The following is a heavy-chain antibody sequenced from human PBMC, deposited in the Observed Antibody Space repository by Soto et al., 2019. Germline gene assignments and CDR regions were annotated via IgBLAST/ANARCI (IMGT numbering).Heavy chain of an antibody. V-gene: IGHV1-18*01. CDR2: INAYNGNT. D-gene: IGHD6-19*01. Sequence: AASVKVSCKASGYTFTSYAMHWVRQAPGQRLEWMGWINAYNGNTNYAQKLQGRVTMTTDTSTSTAYMELRSLRSDDTAVYYCARDPSGFGGSGWDFDYWGQGTLVTVSS. CDR3: ARDPSGFGGSGWDFDY. J-gene: IGHJ4*02. CDR1: GYTFTSYA.